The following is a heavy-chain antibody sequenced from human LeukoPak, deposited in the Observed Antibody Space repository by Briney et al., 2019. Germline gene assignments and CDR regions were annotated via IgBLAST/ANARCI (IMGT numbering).Heavy chain of an antibody. CDR3: ARDEGLSAIDY. CDR2: ISGHNDNS. CDR1: GYTFSNYG. V-gene: IGHV1-18*01. J-gene: IGHJ4*02. D-gene: IGHD3-10*01. Sequence: ASVKVSCKASGYTFSNYGISWVRQAPGQGLEWMGWISGHNDNSNYAQKIQGRVHMTTDTSTSTAYMELRSLRSDDTAVYYCARDEGLSAIDYWGQGTLVTVSS.